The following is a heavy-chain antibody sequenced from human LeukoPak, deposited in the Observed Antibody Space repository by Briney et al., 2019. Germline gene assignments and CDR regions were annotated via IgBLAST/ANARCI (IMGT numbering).Heavy chain of an antibody. Sequence: GGSLRLSCAASGFTFSNYAMSWVRQAPGKGLEWVSTINGSGVSTYYADSVTGRFTISRDNSKNTLYLQMNSLRAEDTAVYYCAKNKGVPAALPFDPWGQGTLVTVSS. CDR1: GFTFSNYA. D-gene: IGHD2-2*01. CDR3: AKNKGVPAALPFDP. J-gene: IGHJ5*02. V-gene: IGHV3-23*01. CDR2: INGSGVST.